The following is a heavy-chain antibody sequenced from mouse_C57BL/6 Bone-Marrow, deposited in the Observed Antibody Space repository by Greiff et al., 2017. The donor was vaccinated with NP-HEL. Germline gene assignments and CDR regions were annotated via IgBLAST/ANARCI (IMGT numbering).Heavy chain of an antibody. CDR2: IYPGDGDT. Sequence: QVQLQQSGAELVKPGASVKISCKASGYAFSSYWMNWVKQRPGKGLEWIGQIYPGDGDTNYNGKFKGKATLTADKSSSTAYMQLSSLTSEDSAVYFGARGDYDYYAMDYWGQGTSVTVSS. V-gene: IGHV1-80*01. CDR3: ARGDYDYYAMDY. CDR1: GYAFSSYW. J-gene: IGHJ4*01. D-gene: IGHD2-4*01.